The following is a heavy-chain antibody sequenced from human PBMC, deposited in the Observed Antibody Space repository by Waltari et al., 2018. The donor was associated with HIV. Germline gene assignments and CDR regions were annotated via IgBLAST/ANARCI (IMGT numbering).Heavy chain of an antibody. J-gene: IGHJ4*02. CDR2: INQDGSEK. D-gene: IGHD1-26*01. Sequence: EGQLVESGGGLVQPGGSLSVSCAVPGCRFRIVGTRRLGQAQGKGLEWVANINQDGSEKYYVDSVKGRFTISRDNAKNSLYLQMNSLRAEDTAVYFCARRRGSYCLDYWGQGTLVTVSS. V-gene: IGHV3-7*01. CDR1: GCRFRIVG. CDR3: ARRRGSYCLDY.